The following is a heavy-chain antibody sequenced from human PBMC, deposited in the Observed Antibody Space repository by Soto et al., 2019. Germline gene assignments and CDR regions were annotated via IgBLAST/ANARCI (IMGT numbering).Heavy chain of an antibody. CDR3: ARGSTGSAYSWFDS. V-gene: IGHV1-3*01. CDR1: GYTFSSYA. D-gene: IGHD2-15*01. CDR2: INAGNGDT. J-gene: IGHJ5*01. Sequence: ASVKVSCKASGYTFSSYAMHWVRQAPGQRLEWMGWINAGNGDTKYSQKLQGRVTITRDTSATTAYMELSSLRSEDTAVYYCARGSTGSAYSWFDSWGQGTLVNVSS.